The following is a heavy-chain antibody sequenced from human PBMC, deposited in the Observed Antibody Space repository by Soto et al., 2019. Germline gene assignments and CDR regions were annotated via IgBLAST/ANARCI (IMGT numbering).Heavy chain of an antibody. J-gene: IGHJ6*02. D-gene: IGHD1-26*01. V-gene: IGHV1-46*01. CDR3: ARVGGATIYYYGMDV. Sequence: GASVKVSCKASGYTFTSYYMHWVRQAPGQGLEWMGIINPSGGSTSYAQKFQGRVTMTRDTSTSTVYMELSSLRSEDTAVYYCARVGGATIYYYGMDVWGQGTTVTVSS. CDR2: INPSGGST. CDR1: GYTFTSYY.